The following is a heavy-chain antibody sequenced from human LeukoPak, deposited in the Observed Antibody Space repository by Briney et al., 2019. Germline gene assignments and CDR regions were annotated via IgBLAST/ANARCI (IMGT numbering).Heavy chain of an antibody. J-gene: IGHJ4*02. CDR2: IIPIFGTA. D-gene: IGHD5-18*01. Sequence: GASVKVSCKASRGTFSSYAISWVRQAPGQGLEWMGGIIPIFGTANYAQKFQGRVTITADESTSTAYMELSSLRSEDTAVYYCARDRGWAGYSYGFYYWGQGTLVTVSS. CDR3: ARDRGWAGYSYGFYY. CDR1: RGTFSSYA. V-gene: IGHV1-69*13.